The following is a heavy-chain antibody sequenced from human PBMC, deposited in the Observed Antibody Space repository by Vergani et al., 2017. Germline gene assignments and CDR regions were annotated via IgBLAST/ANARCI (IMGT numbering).Heavy chain of an antibody. CDR3: ATKSCGTPGCQIGYFRE. CDR1: GFTFSSYG. Sequence: QVQLVESGGGVVQPGRSLRLSCAASGFTFSSYGMHWVRQAPGKGLEWVAVIWYDGSNKYYADSVEGRFTISRDNSKNTLYVQMNSLKAEDTAVYFCATKSCGTPGCQIGYFREWGQGTLVTVSS. J-gene: IGHJ1*01. CDR2: IWYDGSNK. V-gene: IGHV3-33*01. D-gene: IGHD1-1*01.